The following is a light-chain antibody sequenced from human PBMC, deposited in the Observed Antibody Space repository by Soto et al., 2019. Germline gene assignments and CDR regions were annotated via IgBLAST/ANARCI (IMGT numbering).Light chain of an antibody. CDR2: DVS. Sequence: EIVLTQSPGTLSLSPGERATLSCRASQSVSSYLAWYQQRPGQTPRLLIYDVSNRATGIPARFSGSGSGTDFTLTISRLEPEDFAVYYCQQYVTSPLTFGGGTKVEFK. J-gene: IGKJ4*01. V-gene: IGKV3-20*01. CDR1: QSVSSY. CDR3: QQYVTSPLT.